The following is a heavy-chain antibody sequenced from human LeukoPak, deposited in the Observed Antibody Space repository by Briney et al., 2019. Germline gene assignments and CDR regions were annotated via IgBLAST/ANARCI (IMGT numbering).Heavy chain of an antibody. CDR3: AKVVYSSGWYSYYFDY. Sequence: GGSLRLSCAASGFTFSSYAMSWVRQAPGKGLEWVSAISGSGGNTYYADSVKGRFTISGDNSKNTLYLQMNSLRAEDTAVYYCAKVVYSSGWYSYYFDYRGQGTLVTVSS. D-gene: IGHD6-19*01. CDR2: ISGSGGNT. J-gene: IGHJ4*02. CDR1: GFTFSSYA. V-gene: IGHV3-23*01.